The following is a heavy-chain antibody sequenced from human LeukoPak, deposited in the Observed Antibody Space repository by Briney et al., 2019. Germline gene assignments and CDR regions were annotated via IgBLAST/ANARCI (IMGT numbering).Heavy chain of an antibody. CDR2: ISSSGSTI. V-gene: IGHV3-48*04. Sequence: GGSLRLSCAASGFSFSSYRMNWVRQAPGKGLEWVSYISSSGSTIYYADSVKGRFTISRDNAKNSLYLQMNSLRAEDTAVYYCASAPTYYYGSGSSYYYYMDVWGKGTTVTVSS. D-gene: IGHD3-10*01. CDR1: GFSFSSYR. CDR3: ASAPTYYYGSGSSYYYYMDV. J-gene: IGHJ6*03.